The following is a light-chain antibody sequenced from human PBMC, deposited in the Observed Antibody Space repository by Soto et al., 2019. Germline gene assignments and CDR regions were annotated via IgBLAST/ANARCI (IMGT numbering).Light chain of an antibody. CDR3: QHYYCYSEA. V-gene: IGKV1-5*03. Sequence: DIQMTQSPSTLSGSVGDRVTITCRASQTISSWLAWYQQKPGKAPKLLIDNASTLKSGVPSRFSGSGSGTAFTLTISSLQPDDFATYYCQHYYCYSEAFGQGTKVEL. J-gene: IGKJ1*01. CDR1: QTISSW. CDR2: NAS.